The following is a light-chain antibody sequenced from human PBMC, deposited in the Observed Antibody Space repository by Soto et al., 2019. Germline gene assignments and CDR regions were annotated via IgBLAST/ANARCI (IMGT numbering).Light chain of an antibody. Sequence: EIVLTQSPGILSLSPGERATLSCRASQSVSANIAWYQQKPGQAPRLLIYGASTRATGIPARFSGSGSGKEFTLSISSLQYEHFAVYYCQQYKSWPPITVGQGTRLESK. V-gene: IGKV3-15*01. CDR1: QSVSAN. J-gene: IGKJ5*01. CDR3: QQYKSWPPIT. CDR2: GAS.